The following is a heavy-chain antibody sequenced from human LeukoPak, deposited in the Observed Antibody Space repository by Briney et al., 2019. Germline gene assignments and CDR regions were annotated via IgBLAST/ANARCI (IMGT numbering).Heavy chain of an antibody. Sequence: SETLSLTCTVSGVSISRYYWSWIRQPPGKGLEWIGYIYYSGSTNYNPSLQSRVTISEDTSKNQFSLKLSSVTAADTAVYYCATLAWSTGRYFDLSGRGTLVTVSS. V-gene: IGHV4-59*08. CDR3: ATLAWSTGRYFDL. J-gene: IGHJ2*01. CDR1: GVSISRYY. CDR2: IYYSGST. D-gene: IGHD3-3*01.